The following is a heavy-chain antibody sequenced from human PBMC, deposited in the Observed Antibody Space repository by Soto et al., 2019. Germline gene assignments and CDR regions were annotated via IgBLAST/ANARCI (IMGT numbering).Heavy chain of an antibody. CDR2: IIPMFGTT. V-gene: IGHV1-69*06. J-gene: IGHJ6*02. CDR3: ARARSNYAFNYALDV. CDR1: GGTFNSYA. Sequence: QVQLVQSGAEVKRPGSSVKVSCKASGGTFNSYADSWVRQAPGQGLEWIGGIIPMFGTTKYAQKFQGRVTITADKSTSTAYMELSSLKSEDMAIFYCARARSNYAFNYALDVWGQGTAVIVSS. D-gene: IGHD1-26*01.